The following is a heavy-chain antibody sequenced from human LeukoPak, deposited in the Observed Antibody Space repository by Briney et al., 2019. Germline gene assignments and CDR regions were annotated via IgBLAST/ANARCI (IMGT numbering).Heavy chain of an antibody. CDR2: IYPGDSDT. CDR1: GYSFTSYW. V-gene: IGHV5-51*01. D-gene: IGHD3-22*01. CDR3: ALVRYYYDSSGYIPPHY. Sequence: GESLKISCKGSGYSFTSYWIGWARQMPGKGLEWMGIIYPGDSDTRYSPSFQGQVTISADKSISTAYLQWSSLKASDTAMYYCALVRYYYDSSGYIPPHYWGQGTLVTVSS. J-gene: IGHJ4*02.